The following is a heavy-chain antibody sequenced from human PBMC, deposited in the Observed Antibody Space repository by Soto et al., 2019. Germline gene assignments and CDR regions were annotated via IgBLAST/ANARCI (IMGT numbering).Heavy chain of an antibody. D-gene: IGHD3-3*02. CDR2: ITSSGSYV. Sequence: GGSLRLSCVTSGFTFSRNTMNWVRQAPGKGLEWVASITSSGSYVYYADSVKGRFSASRDNAKSSLSLQMDSLRPDDTAIYFCVKDEGIEAMDVWGQGTTVTVSS. CDR1: GFTFSRNT. J-gene: IGHJ6*02. V-gene: IGHV3-21*01. CDR3: VKDEGIEAMDV.